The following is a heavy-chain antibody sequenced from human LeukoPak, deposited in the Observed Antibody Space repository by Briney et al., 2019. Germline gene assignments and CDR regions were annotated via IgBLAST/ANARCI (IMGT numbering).Heavy chain of an antibody. V-gene: IGHV1-24*01. Sequence: ASVKVSCKVSGYTLTELSMHWVRQAPGKGLEWMGGFDPEDGETIYAQKFQGRVTMTEDTSTDTAYMELSSLRSEDTAVYYCARSDPRMATRRAASDYWGQGTQVTVSS. CDR3: ARSDPRMATRRAASDY. J-gene: IGHJ4*02. D-gene: IGHD5-24*01. CDR2: FDPEDGET. CDR1: GYTLTELS.